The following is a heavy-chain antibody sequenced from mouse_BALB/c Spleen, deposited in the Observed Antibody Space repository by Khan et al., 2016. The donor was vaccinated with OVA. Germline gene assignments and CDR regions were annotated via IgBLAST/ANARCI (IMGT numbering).Heavy chain of an antibody. CDR2: INPSSGYS. CDR3: ARISYDYDGYYAMDY. Sequence: VQLQESGAELARPGASVKMSCKASGYTFTSYTMHWVKQRPGQGLECFGYINPSSGYSNYNQKFKDKATLTADKSSSTAYMRLSSLTSDDSAVYYCARISYDYDGYYAMDYWGQGTSVTVSS. D-gene: IGHD2-4*01. V-gene: IGHV1-4*01. J-gene: IGHJ4*01. CDR1: GYTFTSYT.